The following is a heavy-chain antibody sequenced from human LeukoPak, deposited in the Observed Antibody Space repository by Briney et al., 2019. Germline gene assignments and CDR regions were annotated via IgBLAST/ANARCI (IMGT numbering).Heavy chain of an antibody. CDR2: ISSSSSYI. V-gene: IGHV3-21*01. J-gene: IGHJ6*03. Sequence: GGSLRLSCAASGFTFSSYDMNWVRQAPGKGLEWVSSISSSSSYIYYTDSLKGRFIISRDNAKNSLFLQMNSLRAEDTAVYYCARVQGYYYYIDVWGKGTTVTVSS. CDR3: ARVQGYYYYIDV. CDR1: GFTFSSYD. D-gene: IGHD3-10*01.